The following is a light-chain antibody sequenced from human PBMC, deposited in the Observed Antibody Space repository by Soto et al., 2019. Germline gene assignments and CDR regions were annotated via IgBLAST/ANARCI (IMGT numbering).Light chain of an antibody. CDR2: SAS. CDR1: QSVSTS. CDR3: QQYINGYT. V-gene: IGKV3-15*01. J-gene: IGKJ2*01. Sequence: EVVMTQSPATLSVFPGERVTLSCGASQSVSTSLAWYQQKPGQAPRLLIYSASTRASGIPARFSGSGSGTEFTLTFTSLESEDFAVYYCQQYINGYTFGQGTKLEIK.